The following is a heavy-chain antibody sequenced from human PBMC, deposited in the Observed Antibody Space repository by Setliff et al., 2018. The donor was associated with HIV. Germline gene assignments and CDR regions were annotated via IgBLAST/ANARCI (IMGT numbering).Heavy chain of an antibody. V-gene: IGHV1-2*02. CDR1: GYTFTGYF. Sequence: ASVKVSYKTSGYTFTGYFIHWVRQAPGQGLEWMGWIDPKSGGTKFAQKFQGRVTMTRDTSISTAYVEVIRLRSDDTAVYFCASAGDPGSPPLDYWGQGTQVTVSS. D-gene: IGHD1-26*01. CDR2: IDPKSGGT. J-gene: IGHJ4*02. CDR3: ASAGDPGSPPLDY.